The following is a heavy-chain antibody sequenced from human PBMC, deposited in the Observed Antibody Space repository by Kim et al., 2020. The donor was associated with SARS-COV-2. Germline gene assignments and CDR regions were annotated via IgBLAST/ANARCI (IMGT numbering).Heavy chain of an antibody. CDR3: ARAVVVPAANYFGVVILSYYYMDV. V-gene: IGHV7-4-1*02. Sequence: ASVKVSCKASGYTFTSYAMNWVRQAPGKGLEWIGWINTNTGNPTYAQGFTGRFVFSLDTSVSRAYLQISSLKAEDTAVYYCARAVVVPAANYFGVVILSYYYMDVWGKGTTVTVSS. CDR1: GYTFTSYA. J-gene: IGHJ6*03. CDR2: INTNTGNP. D-gene: IGHD2-2*01.